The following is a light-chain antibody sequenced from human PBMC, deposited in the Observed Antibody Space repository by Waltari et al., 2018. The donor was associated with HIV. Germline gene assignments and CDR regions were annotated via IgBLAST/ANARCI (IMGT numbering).Light chain of an antibody. CDR1: SSDIGAYNH. CDR3: SSYTASSTLWV. CDR2: DVT. V-gene: IGLV2-14*03. J-gene: IGLJ3*02. Sequence: QSALPQPASVSASRGQSITMSCTGTSSDIGAYNHVSWFQQRPGKAPKLIIYDVTDPPSGVSKRFSGSKSGITASLTISGLQADDEGDYYCSSYTASSTLWVFGGGTKLTVL.